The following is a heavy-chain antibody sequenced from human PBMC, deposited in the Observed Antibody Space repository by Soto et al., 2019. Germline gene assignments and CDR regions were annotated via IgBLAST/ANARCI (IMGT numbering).Heavy chain of an antibody. CDR1: GGSISGYY. Sequence: SETLSLTCTVSGGSISGYYWSWIRQPPGKGLEWIGYIYYSGSTSYNPSLKSRLTISVDTSKNQFSLRLTSVTAADTAVYYCARGLIPNYSSSWYTLSYYYYGMDVWGQGTTVTVSS. CDR3: ARGLIPNYSSSWYTLSYYYYGMDV. CDR2: IYYSGST. V-gene: IGHV4-59*01. J-gene: IGHJ6*02. D-gene: IGHD6-13*01.